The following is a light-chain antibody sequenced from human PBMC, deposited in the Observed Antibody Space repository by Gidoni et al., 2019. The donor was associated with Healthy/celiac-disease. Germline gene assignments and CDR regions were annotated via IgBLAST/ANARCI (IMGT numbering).Light chain of an antibody. CDR3: AAWDDSLSVV. V-gene: IGLV1-47*01. J-gene: IGLJ2*01. Sequence: QSVLTQPPSASATPGPRVTISCSGSSSNIGSNYVYWYQQLPGTAPKLLISRNNQRPSGVPDRFSGSKSGTSASLAISGLRSEDEADYYCAAWDDSLSVVFGGGTKLTVL. CDR1: SSNIGSNY. CDR2: RNN.